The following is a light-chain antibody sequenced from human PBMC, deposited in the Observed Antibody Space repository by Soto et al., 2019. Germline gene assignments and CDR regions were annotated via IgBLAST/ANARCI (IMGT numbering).Light chain of an antibody. CDR1: SSDVGGYNY. J-gene: IGLJ1*01. CDR2: EVS. Sequence: QSALTQPASVSGSPGQSITISCTGTSSDVGGYNYVSWYQQYPGKAPKLMIYEVSNRPSGVSNRFSCSKSGNTASLTISGLQAEDEADYYCSSYTSSSTLLYVFGTGTKLTVL. V-gene: IGLV2-14*01. CDR3: SSYTSSSTLLYV.